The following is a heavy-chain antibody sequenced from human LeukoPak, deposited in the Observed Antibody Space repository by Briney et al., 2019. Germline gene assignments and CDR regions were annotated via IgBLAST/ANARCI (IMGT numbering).Heavy chain of an antibody. Sequence: SETLSLTCTVSGGSISSSSYYWGWIRQPPGKGLEWIGSIYYSGSTYYNPSLKSRVTISVDTSKNQFSLKLSSVTAADTAVYYCARVPDIVVVPAAIGDAFDTWGQGTMVTVSS. CDR1: GGSISSSSYY. J-gene: IGHJ3*02. CDR3: ARVPDIVVVPAAIGDAFDT. V-gene: IGHV4-39*07. D-gene: IGHD2-2*01. CDR2: IYYSGST.